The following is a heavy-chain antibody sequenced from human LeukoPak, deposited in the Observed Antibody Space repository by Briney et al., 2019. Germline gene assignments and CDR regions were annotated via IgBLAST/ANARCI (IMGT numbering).Heavy chain of an antibody. D-gene: IGHD1-26*01. V-gene: IGHV3-48*03. CDR2: ISGSGSAI. J-gene: IGHJ4*02. Sequence: PGRSLRLSCAASGFTFSNYEMNWVRQAPGKGLEWVSYISGSGSAIYYADSVKSRFTISRDNAKNSLYLQMNSLRAEDTAVYYCARDKRVGDINFDYWGQGTLVTVSS. CDR1: GFTFSNYE. CDR3: ARDKRVGDINFDY.